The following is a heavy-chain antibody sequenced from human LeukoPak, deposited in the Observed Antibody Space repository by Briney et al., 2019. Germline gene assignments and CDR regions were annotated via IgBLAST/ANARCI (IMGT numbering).Heavy chain of an antibody. CDR3: AKEGVEYFDSSGYSPTDS. D-gene: IGHD3-22*01. CDR2: LTGSGGST. V-gene: IGHV3-23*01. Sequence: PGGSLRLSCAASGFTFNSYAMSWVRQAPGKRLEWVSALTGSGGSTFYADSVKGGFTISRDNSKNMVFLNMISLRAEDTAVYYCAKEGVEYFDSSGYSPTDSWGQGPLVTVSS. CDR1: GFTFNSYA. J-gene: IGHJ5*01.